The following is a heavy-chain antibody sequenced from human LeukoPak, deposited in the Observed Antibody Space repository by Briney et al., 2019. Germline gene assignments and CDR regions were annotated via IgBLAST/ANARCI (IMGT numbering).Heavy chain of an antibody. CDR1: GFSFNTNA. V-gene: IGHV3-23*01. CDR3: AKVTSDY. J-gene: IGHJ4*02. D-gene: IGHD2-21*02. Sequence: PGGSLRLSCAASGFSFNTNALSWVRQAPGKGLEWVSSISSGGDRTYYADSVRGRFTISRDNSKNTPSLQMTSLRAEDTALYYCAKVTSDYWGQGTLVSVSS. CDR2: ISSGGDRT.